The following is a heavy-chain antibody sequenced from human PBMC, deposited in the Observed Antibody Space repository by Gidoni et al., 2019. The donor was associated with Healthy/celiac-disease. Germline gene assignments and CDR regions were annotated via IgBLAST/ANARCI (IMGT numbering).Heavy chain of an antibody. V-gene: IGHV4-39*01. CDR1: GGSISSSSYY. D-gene: IGHD3-22*01. CDR2: IYYSGST. CDR3: ARRRSDYYDSSGPRYYYYYMDV. J-gene: IGHJ6*03. Sequence: QLQLQESGPGLVKPSETLSLTCTVSGGSISSSSYYWGWIRQPPGKGLEWIGSIYYSGSTYYNPSLKSRVTISVDTSKNQFSLKLSSVTAADTAVYYCARRRSDYYDSSGPRYYYYYMDVWGKGTTVTVSS.